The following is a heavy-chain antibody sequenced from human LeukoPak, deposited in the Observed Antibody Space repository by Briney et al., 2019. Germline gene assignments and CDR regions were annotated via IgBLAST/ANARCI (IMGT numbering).Heavy chain of an antibody. Sequence: SETLSLTCTVYGVSISSYYWSWLRQPAGKGLEWVGRIYTSGSTNYNPSLKIRVTMSVDTSKNQFSLKLSSVTAADTAVYYCAREGRQWLVFDYWGQGTLVTVSS. CDR1: GVSISSYY. CDR3: AREGRQWLVFDY. D-gene: IGHD6-19*01. J-gene: IGHJ4*02. CDR2: IYTSGST. V-gene: IGHV4-4*07.